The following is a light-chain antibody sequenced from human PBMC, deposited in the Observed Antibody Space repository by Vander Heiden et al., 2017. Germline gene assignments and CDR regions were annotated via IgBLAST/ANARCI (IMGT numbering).Light chain of an antibody. V-gene: IGLV6-57*01. CDR2: EDD. Sequence: NFMLNQPHPGSEPPGKTATITYTRSSGRIASSYVQRNQQRPGSSPTTVVYEDDQRPSPVPYLLSGSFDSCSNSSSLIISGLKTEDEASYYCQSYESSNHCVFGGGTKLTVL. CDR3: QSYESSNHCV. J-gene: IGLJ3*02. CDR1: SGRIASSY.